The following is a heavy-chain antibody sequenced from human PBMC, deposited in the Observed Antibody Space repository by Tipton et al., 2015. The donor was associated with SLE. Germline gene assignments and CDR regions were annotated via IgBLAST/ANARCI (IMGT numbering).Heavy chain of an antibody. D-gene: IGHD5-24*01. V-gene: IGHV4-31*03. CDR2: IYYSGST. CDR3: AIFSRDGYNPEDY. Sequence: TLSLTCTVSGGSISSGGYYWSWIRQHPGKGLEWIGYIYYSGSTYYNPSLKSRVTISVDTSKNQFSLKLSSVTAADTAVYYCAIFSRDGYNPEDYWGQGPLATVSS. CDR1: GGSISSGGYY. J-gene: IGHJ4*02.